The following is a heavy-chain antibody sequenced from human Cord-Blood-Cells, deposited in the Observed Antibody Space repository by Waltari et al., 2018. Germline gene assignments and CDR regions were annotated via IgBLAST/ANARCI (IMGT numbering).Heavy chain of an antibody. CDR3: ARDRKSSSSWFDP. D-gene: IGHD6-6*01. CDR1: GYTFTGYY. CDR2: NNPNSGGT. V-gene: IGHV1-2*02. Sequence: QVQLVQSGAEVKKPGASVKVSCKASGYTFTGYYMHWVRQAPGQGLEWMGCNNPNSGGTNYAQKFQGRVTMTRDTSISTAYMELSRLRSDDTAVYYCARDRKSSSSWFDPWGQGTLVTVSS. J-gene: IGHJ5*02.